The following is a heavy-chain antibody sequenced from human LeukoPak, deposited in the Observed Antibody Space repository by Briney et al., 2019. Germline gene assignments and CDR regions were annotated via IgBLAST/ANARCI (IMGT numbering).Heavy chain of an antibody. CDR2: ISAYNGNT. CDR1: GYTFTSYC. V-gene: IGHV1-18*01. D-gene: IGHD2-2*01. J-gene: IGHJ5*02. Sequence: ASVKVSCKASGYTFTSYCISWVRQAPGQGLEWMGWISAYNGNTNYAQKLQGRVTMTTDTPTSTAYMELRSLRSDDTAVYYCAREIVVVPAAKNWFDPWGQGKLVTVSS. CDR3: AREIVVVPAAKNWFDP.